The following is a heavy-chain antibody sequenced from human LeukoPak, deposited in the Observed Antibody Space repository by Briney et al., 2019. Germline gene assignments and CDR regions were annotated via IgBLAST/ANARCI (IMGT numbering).Heavy chain of an antibody. D-gene: IGHD1-1*01. CDR3: VRDPSGSGFAFDS. V-gene: IGHV3-33*01. Sequence: GRSLRLSSAAPGFIFSNDAMHWVRQAPGKGLEWVAFIWFDGSNKHYADSVKGRFTISRDNSEDTLYLQMNSLRAEDTAVYYCVRDPSGSGFAFDSWGQGALVTVSS. CDR2: IWFDGSNK. J-gene: IGHJ4*02. CDR1: GFIFSNDA.